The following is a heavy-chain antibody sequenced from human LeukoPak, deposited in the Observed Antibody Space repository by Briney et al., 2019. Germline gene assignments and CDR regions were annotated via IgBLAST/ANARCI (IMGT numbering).Heavy chain of an antibody. D-gene: IGHD4-11*01. V-gene: IGHV3-21*01. J-gene: IGHJ4*02. CDR3: ARDLEDYNNYGEMAI. Sequence: GGSLRLSCAVSGFTFSSYTMNWVRQAPGKGLEWVSTISTSSSYKYYADSVKGRFTISRDSAKNSLHLQMNSLRAEDTAVYYCARDLEDYNNYGEMAIWGQGALVTVSS. CDR1: GFTFSSYT. CDR2: ISTSSSYK.